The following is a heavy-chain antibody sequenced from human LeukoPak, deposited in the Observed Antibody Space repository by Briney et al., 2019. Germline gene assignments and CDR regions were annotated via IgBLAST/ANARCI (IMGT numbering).Heavy chain of an antibody. CDR1: GFTFDDYT. V-gene: IGHV3-43*01. CDR2: ISWDGDSS. J-gene: IGHJ6*03. Sequence: PGGSLRLSCAASGFTFDDYTMHWVRQGPGKGLEWVSLISWDGDSSSYAYSVKGRFTISRDNSNNSLYLQMNSLRTEDTALYYCAKSGYYYYIDVWGKGTTVTVSS. D-gene: IGHD6-25*01. CDR3: AKSGYYYYIDV.